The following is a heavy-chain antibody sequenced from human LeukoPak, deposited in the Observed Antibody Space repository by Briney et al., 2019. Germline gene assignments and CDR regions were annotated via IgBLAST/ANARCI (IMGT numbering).Heavy chain of an antibody. Sequence: SETLSLTCAVYGGSFSGYYWSWIRQPPGKGLEWIGEINHSGSTNYNPSLKSRVTISVDTSKNQFSLKLSSVTAADTAVYYCARGGYCSSTSYYGDFDYWGQGTLVTVSS. CDR1: GGSFSGYY. D-gene: IGHD2-2*01. CDR3: ARGGYCSSTSYYGDFDY. J-gene: IGHJ4*02. V-gene: IGHV4-34*01. CDR2: INHSGST.